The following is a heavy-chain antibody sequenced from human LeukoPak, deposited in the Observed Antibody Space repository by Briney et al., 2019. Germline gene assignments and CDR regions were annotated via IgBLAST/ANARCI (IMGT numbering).Heavy chain of an antibody. D-gene: IGHD3-10*01. J-gene: IGHJ4*02. V-gene: IGHV3-23*01. CDR2: ISGSGGNT. CDR1: GFTFSSFA. Sequence: PGGSLRLSCAASGFTFSSFAMSWVRQAPGKGLEWVSVISGSGGNTYYADSVKGRFTISRDNSKNTLSLQMNSLRAEDTAVYYCAKIAGFGEWGPNYFDYWGQGTLVTVSS. CDR3: AKIAGFGEWGPNYFDY.